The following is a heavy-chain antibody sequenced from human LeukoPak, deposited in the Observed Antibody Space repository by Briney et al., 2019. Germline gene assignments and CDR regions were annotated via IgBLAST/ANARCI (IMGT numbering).Heavy chain of an antibody. D-gene: IGHD3-22*01. CDR3: ALEPRDYESSGYYREVVGY. CDR1: GFTFSSYS. V-gene: IGHV3-21*01. CDR2: ISSSGSYI. J-gene: IGHJ6*01. Sequence: GGSLRLSCAASGFTFSSYSMNWVRQAPGKGLEWVSSISSSGSYIYYADSVKGRFTISRDNAKNSLYLQMNRLRAEDTGVYYCALEPRDYESSGYYREVVGYRGQGAMVAVPS.